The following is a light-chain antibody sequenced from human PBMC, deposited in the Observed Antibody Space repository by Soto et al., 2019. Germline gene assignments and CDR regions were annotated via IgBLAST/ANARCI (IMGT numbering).Light chain of an antibody. CDR1: SSNIASTT. Sequence: QSVLTQPPSASGTPGQRVTLSCSGSSSNIASTTVNWYQQVPGTAPKLLIFSNDQRPSGVPDRFSGSESGTSASLAISGLQSEDEGDYYCAAWDDSLNVFVFGTGTQLTVL. CDR2: SND. V-gene: IGLV1-44*01. J-gene: IGLJ1*01. CDR3: AAWDDSLNVFV.